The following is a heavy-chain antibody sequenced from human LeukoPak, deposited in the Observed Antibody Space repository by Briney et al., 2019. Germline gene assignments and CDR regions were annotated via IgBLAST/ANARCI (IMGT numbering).Heavy chain of an antibody. CDR2: IYYSGST. Sequence: SETLSLTFPVSGGSLSSHYWSWIRQPPGKGPWGVGGIYYSGSTNYNPSLKSRVTISVDTSKNQFSLKLSSVTAADTAVYYCARGEGYSSGWNYYYYYMDVWGKGTTVNVSS. CDR1: GGSLSSHY. CDR3: ARGEGYSSGWNYYYYYMDV. V-gene: IGHV4-59*11. J-gene: IGHJ6*03. D-gene: IGHD5-18*01.